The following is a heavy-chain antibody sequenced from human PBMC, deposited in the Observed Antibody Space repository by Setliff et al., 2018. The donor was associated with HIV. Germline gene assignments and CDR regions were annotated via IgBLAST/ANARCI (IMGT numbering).Heavy chain of an antibody. CDR3: ARGFCSGGFCHPNFYHYMDG. CDR2: IYSSGTK. Sequence: KPSETLSLTCTFSGVTSGDYYWTWIRQHPVKGLEWIGYIYSSGTKYYNPSLKRRLAISLDTSKNQFSLNLKSVTAADAAVYYCARGFCSGGFCHPNFYHYMDGWGKGTTVTVSS. CDR1: GVTSGDYY. D-gene: IGHD2-15*01. V-gene: IGHV4-31*03. J-gene: IGHJ6*03.